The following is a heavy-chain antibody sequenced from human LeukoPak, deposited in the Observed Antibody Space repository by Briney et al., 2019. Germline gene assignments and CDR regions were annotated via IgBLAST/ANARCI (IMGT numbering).Heavy chain of an antibody. J-gene: IGHJ3*02. CDR3: ARDVSPLLWFGELYAFDI. V-gene: IGHV4-61*02. CDR1: GGSISSGSYY. Sequence: SETLSLTCTVSGGSISSGSYYWSWIRQPAGKGLEWIGRIYTSGSTNYNPSLKSRVTISVDTSKNQFSLKLSSVTVADTAVYYCARDVSPLLWFGELYAFDIWGQGTMVTVSS. CDR2: IYTSGST. D-gene: IGHD3-10*01.